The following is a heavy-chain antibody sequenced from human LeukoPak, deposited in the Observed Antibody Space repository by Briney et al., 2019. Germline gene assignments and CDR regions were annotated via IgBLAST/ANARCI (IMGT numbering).Heavy chain of an antibody. Sequence: GGSLRLSCAASGFTFSSHGMSWVRQAPGKGLEWVAGISGSGGGTFYPDSVRGRFTISRDNSKNTVYLQMNSLRAEDTAVYYCAKSATTVTSNFDYWGEGTLVTVS. D-gene: IGHD4-17*01. V-gene: IGHV3-23*01. J-gene: IGHJ4*02. CDR1: GFTFSSHG. CDR3: AKSATTVTSNFDY. CDR2: ISGSGGGT.